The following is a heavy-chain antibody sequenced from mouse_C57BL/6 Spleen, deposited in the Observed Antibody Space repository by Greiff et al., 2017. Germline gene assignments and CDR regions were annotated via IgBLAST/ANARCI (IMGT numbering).Heavy chain of an antibody. CDR1: GYTFTSYW. CDR2: INPSSGYT. D-gene: IGHD2-13*01. J-gene: IGHJ3*01. Sequence: QVQLQQSGAELAKPGASVKLSCKASGYTFTSYWMNWVKQRPGQGLEWIGYINPSSGYTKYNQKFKDKATLTADKSSSTAYMQLSSLTYEDSAVYDGARSYGDEEAWLAYWGQGTLVTVSA. V-gene: IGHV1-7*01. CDR3: ARSYGDEEAWLAY.